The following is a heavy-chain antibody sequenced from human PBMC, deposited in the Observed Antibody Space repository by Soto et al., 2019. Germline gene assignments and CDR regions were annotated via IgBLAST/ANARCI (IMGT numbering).Heavy chain of an antibody. Sequence: QVPLVQSGAEVKKPGSSVTVSCKASGGTFSSYAIHWVRQAPGQGLEWMGGIIPMYGPAKYAQRFQGRVTITADESTTTVYMTLASLTSQDTAVYYCARVTSMVRGVIDNGFDPWGHATLVTVSS. D-gene: IGHD3-10*01. J-gene: IGHJ5*02. CDR3: ARVTSMVRGVIDNGFDP. CDR1: GGTFSSYA. V-gene: IGHV1-69*01. CDR2: IIPMYGPA.